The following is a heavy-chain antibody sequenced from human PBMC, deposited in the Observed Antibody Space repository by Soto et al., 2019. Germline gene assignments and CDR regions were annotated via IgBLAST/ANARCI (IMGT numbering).Heavy chain of an antibody. CDR3: ARGIVVVVAASQGYYYYGMDV. D-gene: IGHD2-15*01. V-gene: IGHV1-69*06. J-gene: IGHJ6*02. CDR1: GGTFSSYA. CDR2: IIPIFGTA. Sequence: SVKVSCKASGGTFSSYAISWVRQAPGQGLEWMGGIIPIFGTANYAQKFQGRVTITADKSTSTAYMELSSLRSEDTAVYYCARGIVVVVAASQGYYYYGMDVWGQGTTVTVSS.